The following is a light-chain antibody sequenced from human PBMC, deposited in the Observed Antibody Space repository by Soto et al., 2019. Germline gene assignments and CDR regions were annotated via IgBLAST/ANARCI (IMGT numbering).Light chain of an antibody. CDR3: SSYTTSSTLV. CDR2: EVS. J-gene: IGLJ2*01. V-gene: IGLV2-14*01. CDR1: NSDVGTYNY. Sequence: QPALTQPASVSGSPGQSITISCTGTNSDVGTYNYVSWYQQHPGKAPKFVVYEVSDRPSGVSDRFSGSKSGNTASLTISGLQAEDEADYYCSSYTTSSTLVFGGGTKLTVL.